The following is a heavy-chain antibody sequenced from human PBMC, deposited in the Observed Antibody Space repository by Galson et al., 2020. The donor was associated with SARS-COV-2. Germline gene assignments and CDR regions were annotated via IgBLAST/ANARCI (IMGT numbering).Heavy chain of an antibody. CDR3: AKNVAIYHDTSGYYYARDNWFDP. CDR2: INAGNGKT. V-gene: IGHV1-3*01. J-gene: IGHJ5*02. D-gene: IGHD3-22*01. CDR1: GYTFTNDA. Sequence: ASVKVSCKASGYTFTNDAIHWVRQDPGQRLEWMGWINAGNGKTRYAQNFQGRITITRDSSASTAYMELSGLKSEDTAVYYCAKNVAIYHDTSGYYYARDNWFDPWGQGTLVTVSS.